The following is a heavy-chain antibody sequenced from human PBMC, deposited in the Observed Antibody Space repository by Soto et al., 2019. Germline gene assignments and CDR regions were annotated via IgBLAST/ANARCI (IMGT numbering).Heavy chain of an antibody. Sequence: QVQLQESGPGLVKPSQTLSLTCTVSGGSISSGGYYWSWIRQHPGKGLEWIGYIYYSGSTYYNPSLKSLVTISVDTSNNQFSLKLSSVTAADTAVYYCARDQGYYDSSGHGGYYFDYWGQGTLVTVSS. V-gene: IGHV4-31*01. CDR1: GGSISSGGYY. CDR3: ARDQGYYDSSGHGGYYFDY. CDR2: IYYSGST. D-gene: IGHD3-22*01. J-gene: IGHJ4*02.